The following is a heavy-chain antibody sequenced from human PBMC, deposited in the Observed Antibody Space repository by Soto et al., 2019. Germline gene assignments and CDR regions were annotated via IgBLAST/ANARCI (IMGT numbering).Heavy chain of an antibody. J-gene: IGHJ5*02. CDR3: VTAHALGFPNWFDP. CDR1: GYIFSANY. CDR2: INPHSGAT. V-gene: IGHV1-2*02. Sequence: GASVKVSCKASGYIFSANYIHWVRQAPGQGLEWLGWINPHSGATNYAQKFLGRVTMNADTSASTAYMDLASLKSDDTAVYYCVTAHALGFPNWFDPRGRGTLVTVSS. D-gene: IGHD3-10*01.